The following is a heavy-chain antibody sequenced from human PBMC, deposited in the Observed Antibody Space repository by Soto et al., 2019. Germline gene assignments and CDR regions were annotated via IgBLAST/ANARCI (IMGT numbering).Heavy chain of an antibody. CDR1: GFTFSSYG. J-gene: IGHJ6*02. Sequence: GGSLRLSCAASGFTFSSYGMHWVRQAPGKGLEWVAVISYDGSNKYYADSVKGRFTISRDNSKNTLYLQMNSLRAEDTAVYYCAKDTYSSFGFGFYPYYYYGMDVWGQGTTVTVSS. V-gene: IGHV3-30*18. CDR2: ISYDGSNK. CDR3: AKDTYSSFGFGFYPYYYYGMDV. D-gene: IGHD6-6*01.